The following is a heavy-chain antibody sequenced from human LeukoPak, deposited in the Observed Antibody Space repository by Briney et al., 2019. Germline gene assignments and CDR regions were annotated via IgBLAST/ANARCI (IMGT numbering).Heavy chain of an antibody. V-gene: IGHV3-74*01. CDR2: IKGDGNT. Sequence: GGSLRLSCAASGSTFSSYWMHWVRQAPGKGLVWVSRIKGDGNTNYADSVKGRFTISRDNAKNTVSLQMNSLRAEDTGVYYCARAPSEIGGYYPEYFRHWGQGTLVTVSS. D-gene: IGHD3-22*01. J-gene: IGHJ1*01. CDR3: ARAPSEIGGYYPEYFRH. CDR1: GSTFSSYW.